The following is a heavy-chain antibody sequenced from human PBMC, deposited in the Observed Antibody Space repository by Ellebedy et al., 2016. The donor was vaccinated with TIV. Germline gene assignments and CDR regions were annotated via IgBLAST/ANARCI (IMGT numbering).Heavy chain of an antibody. Sequence: SETLSLXXTVSGDSMSTYYWNWIRQSPGKGLEWIGSVYYTGKVDYNPSLRGRVTISVDPSKNQFSLKLTSVTAADTAVYYCARGLDHGGNSWYFDLWGRGTLVTVSS. J-gene: IGHJ2*01. CDR1: GDSMSTYY. D-gene: IGHD4-23*01. CDR3: ARGLDHGGNSWYFDL. V-gene: IGHV4-59*13. CDR2: VYYTGKV.